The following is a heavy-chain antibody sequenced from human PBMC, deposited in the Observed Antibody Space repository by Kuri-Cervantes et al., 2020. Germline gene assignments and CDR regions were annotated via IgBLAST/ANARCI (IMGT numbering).Heavy chain of an antibody. CDR2: ISGSGGST. CDR1: GFTFSSYA. J-gene: IGHJ5*02. CDR3: AREDTYYDFWSGYNNWFDP. Sequence: GGSLRLSCAASGFTFSSYAMSWVRQAPGKGLEWVSAISGSGGSTYYADSVKGRFTISRDNSKNTLYLQMNSLRAEDTAVYYCAREDTYYDFWSGYNNWFDPWGQGTLVTVSS. D-gene: IGHD3-3*01. V-gene: IGHV3-23*01.